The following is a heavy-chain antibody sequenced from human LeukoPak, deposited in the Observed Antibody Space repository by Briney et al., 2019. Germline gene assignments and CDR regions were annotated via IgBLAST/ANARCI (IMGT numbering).Heavy chain of an antibody. V-gene: IGHV4-34*01. CDR1: GGSFSGYY. J-gene: IGHJ3*02. CDR3: GRVPYYYGSGNAFDI. Sequence: SETLSLTCAVYGGSFSGYYCGWVRQPPRKGLEWIGEINHSGSTNYNPSLKSRVTISVATSKNQSPLKLSSVSAADTAVYCCGRVPYYYGSGNAFDIWARGPRVTVSS. CDR2: INHSGST. D-gene: IGHD3-10*01.